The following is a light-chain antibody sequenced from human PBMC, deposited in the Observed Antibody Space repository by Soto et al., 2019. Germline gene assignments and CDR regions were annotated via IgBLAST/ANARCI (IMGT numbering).Light chain of an antibody. CDR1: QSISSW. CDR3: KQYNSYRT. J-gene: IGKJ1*01. CDR2: KAS. Sequence: QIPLSPSPLSASVGDRVTLTCRASQSISSWWAWYQQKPGKAPKLLIYKASSLESGVQSGFSGSGSGTEFTLTSRSLQPDDYATYYGKQYNSYRTGGQGTKVDIK. V-gene: IGKV1-5*03.